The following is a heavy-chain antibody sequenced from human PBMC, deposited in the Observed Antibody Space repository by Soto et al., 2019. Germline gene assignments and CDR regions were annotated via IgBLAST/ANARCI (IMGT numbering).Heavy chain of an antibody. CDR2: ISYDGSDK. CDR1: GFNFTSYA. D-gene: IGHD3-22*01. CDR3: ARGGIIVG. V-gene: IGHV3-30-3*01. J-gene: IGHJ4*02. Sequence: QVQLVESGGGVVQPGRSLRLSCAAAGFNFTSYAMHWVRQAPGKGREWVSVISYDGSDKSYADSAKGRVTISRDNSKNTLYLQMHSLTTDDPAVYYCARGGIIVGWGQGTLVTVSS.